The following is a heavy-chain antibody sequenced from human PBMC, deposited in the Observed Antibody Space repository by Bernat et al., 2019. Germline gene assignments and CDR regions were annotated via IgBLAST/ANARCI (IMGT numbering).Heavy chain of an antibody. J-gene: IGHJ4*02. Sequence: QLQLQESGSGLVKPSQTLSLTCAVSGGPISSGGYSCSWIRQPPGKGLEWIGYIYHSGSTYYNPSLKSRVTISVDRSKNQFSLKLSSVTAADTTVYYCARVGYYGAGLDYWGQGTLVTVSS. CDR1: GGPISSGGYS. CDR2: IYHSGST. V-gene: IGHV4-30-2*01. CDR3: ARVGYYGAGLDY. D-gene: IGHD3-10*01.